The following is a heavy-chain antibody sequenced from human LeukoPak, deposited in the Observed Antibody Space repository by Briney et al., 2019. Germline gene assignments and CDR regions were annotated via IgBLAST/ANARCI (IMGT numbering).Heavy chain of an antibody. CDR2: VSSSGSTI. CDR3: AELGITMIGGV. J-gene: IGHJ6*04. D-gene: IGHD3-10*02. Sequence: GGSLRLSCAASGFTFSSYSMNWVRQAPGKGLEWVSYVSSSGSTIYYADSVKGRFTISRDNAKNSLYLQMNSLRAEDTAVYYCAELGITMIGGVWGKGTTVTISS. CDR1: GFTFSSYS. V-gene: IGHV3-48*04.